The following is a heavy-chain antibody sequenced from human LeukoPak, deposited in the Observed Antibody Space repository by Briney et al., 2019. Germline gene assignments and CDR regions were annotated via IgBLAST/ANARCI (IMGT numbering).Heavy chain of an antibody. CDR3: AREPREEGCAN. CDR2: IHTSGST. J-gene: IGHJ4*02. V-gene: IGHV4-4*07. Sequence: SETLSLTWTVSGGSLSSYFCSWIRQPAGKGLEWIGRIHTSGSTNYNSSLKSRVTMSVDTSKTQFSLNLSSVTAADTAVYYCAREPREEGCANWGQGTLVTVSS. D-gene: IGHD6-19*01. CDR1: GGSLSSYF.